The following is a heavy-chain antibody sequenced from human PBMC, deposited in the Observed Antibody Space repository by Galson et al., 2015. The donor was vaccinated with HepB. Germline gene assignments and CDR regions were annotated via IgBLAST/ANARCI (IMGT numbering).Heavy chain of an antibody. CDR3: ARGPTSGTYWAFDY. J-gene: IGHJ4*02. Sequence: CAISGDSVSSNSAAWNWIRQSPSRGLEWLGRTYYRSKWYNDYAMSVKSRITINPDTSKNQFSLQLNSVTPDDTAVYYCARGPTSGTYWAFDYWGQGSLVTVSS. D-gene: IGHD3-10*01. CDR2: TYYRSKWYN. V-gene: IGHV6-1*01. CDR1: GDSVSSNSAA.